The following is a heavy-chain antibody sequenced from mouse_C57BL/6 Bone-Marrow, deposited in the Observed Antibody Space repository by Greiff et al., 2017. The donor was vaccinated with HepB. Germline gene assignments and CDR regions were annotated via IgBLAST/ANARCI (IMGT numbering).Heavy chain of an antibody. CDR2: ISSGGDYI. CDR3: TMTDYFGSSSWFAY. J-gene: IGHJ3*01. Sequence: DVKLVESGEGLVKPGGSLKLSCAASGFTFSSYAMSWVRPTPEKRLEWVAYISSGGDYIYYADTVKGRFTISRDIARITLDLRMSSLKSEYTAMYYCTMTDYFGSSSWFAYWGQGTLVTVSA. V-gene: IGHV5-9-1*02. D-gene: IGHD1-1*01. CDR1: GFTFSSYA.